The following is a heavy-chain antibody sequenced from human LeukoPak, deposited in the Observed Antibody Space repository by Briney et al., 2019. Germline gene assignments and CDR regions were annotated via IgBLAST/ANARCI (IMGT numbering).Heavy chain of an antibody. CDR2: IKSKSDGGTT. Sequence: GGSLRLSCAASGFTFSNAWTSWVRQAPGKGLEWVGRIKSKSDGGTTDYAAPVKGRFTISRDNAKNSLYLQMSSLRAEDSAVYYCAGILQITMIRGAPNWFDPWGQGTLVTVSS. D-gene: IGHD3-10*01. J-gene: IGHJ5*02. CDR3: AGILQITMIRGAPNWFDP. V-gene: IGHV3-15*01. CDR1: GFTFSNAW.